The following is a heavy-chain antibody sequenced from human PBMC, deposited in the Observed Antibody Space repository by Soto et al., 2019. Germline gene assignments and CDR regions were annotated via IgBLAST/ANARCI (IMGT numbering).Heavy chain of an antibody. CDR1: GFTFSSYA. Sequence: GGSLRLSCAASGFTFSSYAMSWVREAPGKGLEWVSAISGSGGSTYYADSVKGRFTISRDNSKNTLYLQMNSLRAEDTAVYYCAKAYDSSGYFGYFDYWGQGTLVTVSS. CDR2: ISGSGGST. V-gene: IGHV3-23*01. D-gene: IGHD3-22*01. J-gene: IGHJ4*02. CDR3: AKAYDSSGYFGYFDY.